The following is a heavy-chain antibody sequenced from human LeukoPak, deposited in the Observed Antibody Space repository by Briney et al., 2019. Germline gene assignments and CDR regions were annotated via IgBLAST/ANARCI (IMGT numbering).Heavy chain of an antibody. CDR1: GGSISSNSYY. CDR2: VYYSGST. CDR3: ARGGEWRYYYDSSGYYPFDY. Sequence: PSETLSLTCTVSGGSISSNSYYWGWIRQPPGKGLEWIGSVYYSGSTYYNPSLKSPVTISVDTSKNQFSLKLSSVTAADTAVYYCARGGEWRYYYDSSGYYPFDYWGQGTLVTVSS. V-gene: IGHV4-39*07. J-gene: IGHJ4*02. D-gene: IGHD3-22*01.